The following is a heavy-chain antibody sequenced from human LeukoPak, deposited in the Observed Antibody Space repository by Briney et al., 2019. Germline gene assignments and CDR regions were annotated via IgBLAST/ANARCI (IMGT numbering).Heavy chain of an antibody. V-gene: IGHV4-59*01. CDR3: ARGGSGSYPPFDY. CDR2: IYYSGST. CDR1: GGSISSYY. Sequence: SETLSLTCTVSGGSISSYYWSWIRQPPGKGLEWIGYIYYSGSTNYNPSLESRVTISVDTSKNQFSLKLSSVTAADTAVYYCARGGSGSYPPFDYWGQGTLVTVSS. J-gene: IGHJ4*02. D-gene: IGHD1-26*01.